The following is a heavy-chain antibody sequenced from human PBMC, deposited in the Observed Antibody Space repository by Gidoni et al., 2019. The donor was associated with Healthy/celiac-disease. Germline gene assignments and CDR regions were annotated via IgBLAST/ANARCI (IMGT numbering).Heavy chain of an antibody. V-gene: IGHV3-21*01. D-gene: IGHD6-19*01. CDR2: ISSSSIYI. J-gene: IGHJ4*02. CDR1: GVTFSSYS. CDR3: ARNPPIAVAGNFDY. Sequence: EVQLVASGGGLVKPGGSLRLSCAASGVTFSSYSMNWVRPAPGKGLEWVSSISSSSIYIYYADSVKGRFTISRDNAKNSLYLQMNSLRAEDTAVYYCARNPPIAVAGNFDYWGQGTLVTVSS.